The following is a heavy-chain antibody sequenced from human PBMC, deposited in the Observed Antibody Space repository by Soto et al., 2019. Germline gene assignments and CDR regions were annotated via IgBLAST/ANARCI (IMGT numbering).Heavy chain of an antibody. CDR2: ISTFNGAT. Sequence: QVQLVQSGTDVKKPGASVKVSCKASGYTFTRFGISWVRQAPGQGLEWMGWISTFNGATNYAQKFKDRITMTTDTPPTTAYMELRSRKSTDRAVYYCGSLNTGGGPRSSPATWGKGTLVTAS. V-gene: IGHV1-18*01. CDR3: GSLNTGGGPRSSPAT. J-gene: IGHJ5*02. CDR1: GYTFTRFG. D-gene: IGHD2-2*02.